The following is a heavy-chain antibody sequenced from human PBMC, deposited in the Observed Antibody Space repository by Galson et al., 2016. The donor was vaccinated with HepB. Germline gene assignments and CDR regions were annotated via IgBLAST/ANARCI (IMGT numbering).Heavy chain of an antibody. Sequence: SVKVSCKAAGGSFSTYAFDWVRQAPGQGLEWMGGVLPILGTADYAQKFKGRLTITADESTNTVYMELNSLLSEDTAGYHCANHHHECSGYCAFGIGGQGTMVTVSS. CDR1: GGSFSTYA. CDR2: VLPILGTA. V-gene: IGHV1-69*13. CDR3: ANHHHECSGYCAFGI. J-gene: IGHJ3*02. D-gene: IGHD3-22*01.